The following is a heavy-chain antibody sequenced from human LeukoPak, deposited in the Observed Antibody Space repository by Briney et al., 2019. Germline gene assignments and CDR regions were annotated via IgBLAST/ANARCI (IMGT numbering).Heavy chain of an antibody. V-gene: IGHV5-51*01. CDR3: ARSGDSSGYWVWFDP. CDR1: GYSFTSYW. Sequence: GESLKISCKGSGYSFTSYWIGLVRQMPGKGLEWMGIIYPGDSDTRYSPSFQGQVTISADKSISTAYLQWSSLKASDTAMYYCARSGDSSGYWVWFDPWGQGTLVTVSS. J-gene: IGHJ5*02. CDR2: IYPGDSDT. D-gene: IGHD3-22*01.